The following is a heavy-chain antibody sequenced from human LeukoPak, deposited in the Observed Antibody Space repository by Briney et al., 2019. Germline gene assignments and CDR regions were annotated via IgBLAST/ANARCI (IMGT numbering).Heavy chain of an antibody. CDR3: AHLGGGNYVPY. CDR1: GFTFSSYG. D-gene: IGHD4-11*01. CDR2: ISYDGSNK. J-gene: IGHJ4*02. V-gene: IGHV3-30*03. Sequence: GGSLRLSCAASGFTFSSYGMHWVRQAPGKGLEWVAVISYDGSNKYYADSVKGRFTISRDNSKNTLYLQMNSLRAEDTAVYCCAHLGGGNYVPYWGQGTLVTVSS.